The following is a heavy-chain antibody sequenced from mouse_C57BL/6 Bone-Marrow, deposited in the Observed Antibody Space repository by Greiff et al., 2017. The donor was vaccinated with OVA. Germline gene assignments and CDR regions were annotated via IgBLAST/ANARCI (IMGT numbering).Heavy chain of an antibody. D-gene: IGHD2-4*01. CDR1: GFNIKNTY. CDR2: IDPANGNT. Sequence: EVKLVESVAELVRPGASVKLSCTASGFNIKNTYMHWVKQRPEQGLEWIGRIDPANGNTKYAPKFQGKATITADTSSNTAYLQLSSLTSEDTAIYYCARLGLRRRAWFAYWGQGTLVTVSA. CDR3: ARLGLRRRAWFAY. J-gene: IGHJ3*01. V-gene: IGHV14-3*01.